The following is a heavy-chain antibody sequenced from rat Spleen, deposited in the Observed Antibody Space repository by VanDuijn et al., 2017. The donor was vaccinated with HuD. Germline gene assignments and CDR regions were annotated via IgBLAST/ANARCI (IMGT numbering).Heavy chain of an antibody. CDR2: ITNGGGRL. J-gene: IGHJ2*01. Sequence: EVQLVESGGGLVQPGRSLKLTCVASGFIFKDYWMTWIRQAPGKGLDGFASITNGGGRLYYSDSVKGRFNISRENAKSTLYLQMNSLRSEDMATYYCTGPFDYWGQGVMVTVSS. CDR3: TGPFDY. V-gene: IGHV5-31*01. CDR1: GFIFKDYW.